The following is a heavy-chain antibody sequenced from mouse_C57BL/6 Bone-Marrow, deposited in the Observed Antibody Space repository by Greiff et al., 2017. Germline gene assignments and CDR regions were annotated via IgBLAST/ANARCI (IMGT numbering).Heavy chain of an antibody. CDR2: INPNYGTT. CDR1: GYSFTDYN. Sequence: EVQLVESGPELVKPGASVKISCKASGYSFTDYNMNWVKQSNGKSLEWIGVINPNYGTTSYNQKFKGKATLTVDQSSSTAYMQLNSLTSEDSAVYYCARAGGGWLLPLAMDYWGQGTSVTVSS. J-gene: IGHJ4*01. D-gene: IGHD2-3*01. CDR3: ARAGGGWLLPLAMDY. V-gene: IGHV1-39*01.